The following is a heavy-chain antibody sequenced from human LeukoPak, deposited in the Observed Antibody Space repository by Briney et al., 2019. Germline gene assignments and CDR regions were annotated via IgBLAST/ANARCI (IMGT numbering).Heavy chain of an antibody. D-gene: IGHD3-9*01. CDR3: ARALYDILTGDGDWFDP. CDR1: GFTFSSYW. Sequence: PGGSLRLSCAASGFTFSSYWMHWVRQAPGKGLVWVSRINSDGSSTSYADSVKGRFTISRDNAKNTLYLQMNSLRAEDTAVYYCARALYDILTGDGDWFDPWGQGTLVTVSS. V-gene: IGHV3-74*01. J-gene: IGHJ5*02. CDR2: INSDGSST.